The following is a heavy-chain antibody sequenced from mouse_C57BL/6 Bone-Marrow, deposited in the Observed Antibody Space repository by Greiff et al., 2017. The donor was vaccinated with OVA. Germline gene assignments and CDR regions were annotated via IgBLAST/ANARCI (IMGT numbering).Heavy chain of an antibody. J-gene: IGHJ2*02. Sequence: QVHVKQSGDELVKPGASVKISCKASGYAFSGYWMNWVRQRPGKGLEWIGQIYPGDGDTNYIGNFKDKATLTADKSSSTAYMQLSSLTSEDSAVYFCARGIPFDQWGQGTSLTVSS. CDR3: ARGIPFDQ. CDR2: IYPGDGDT. CDR1: GYAFSGYW. V-gene: IGHV1-80*01.